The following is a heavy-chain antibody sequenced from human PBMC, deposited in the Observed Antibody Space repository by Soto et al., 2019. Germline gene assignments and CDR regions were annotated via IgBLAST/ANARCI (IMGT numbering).Heavy chain of an antibody. D-gene: IGHD3-3*01. CDR3: AKDSPFITIFGVVPYYYGMDV. V-gene: IGHV3-23*01. J-gene: IGHJ6*02. Sequence: SLRLSCAGSVFTFSSYAMSWVRQAPGKGLEWVSAISGSGGSTYYADSVKGRFTISRDNSKNTLYLQMNSLRAEDTAVYYCAKDSPFITIFGVVPYYYGMDVWGQGTTVTVSS. CDR2: ISGSGGST. CDR1: VFTFSSYA.